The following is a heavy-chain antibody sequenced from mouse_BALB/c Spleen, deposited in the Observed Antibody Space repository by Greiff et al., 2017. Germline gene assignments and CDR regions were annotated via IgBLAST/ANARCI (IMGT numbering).Heavy chain of an antibody. Sequence: EVQGVESGGGLVKPGGSLKLSCAASGFTFSSYAMSWVRQSPEKRLEWVAEISSGGSYTYYPDTVTGRFTISRDNAKNTLYLEMSSLRSEDTAMYYCARDRGGYDGYYAMDYWGQGTSVTVSS. CDR3: ARDRGGYDGYYAMDY. CDR1: GFTFSSYA. J-gene: IGHJ4*01. CDR2: ISSGGSYT. D-gene: IGHD2-2*01. V-gene: IGHV5-9-4*01.